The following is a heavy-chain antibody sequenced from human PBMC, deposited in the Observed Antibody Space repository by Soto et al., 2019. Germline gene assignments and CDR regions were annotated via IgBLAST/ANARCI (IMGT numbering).Heavy chain of an antibody. Sequence: QVQLVQSGAEVKKPGSSVRVSCSASEGTFNRYTINWVRQAPGQRLEWVGRVNPIVGMSSSASKFQGRVSMFADKSTSTAYMALTSLKSEDTAVYYFATTYGSGSAHFDSWGQGTLVTVS. D-gene: IGHD3-10*01. CDR2: VNPIVGMS. CDR3: ATTYGSGSAHFDS. J-gene: IGHJ4*02. CDR1: EGTFNRYT. V-gene: IGHV1-69*02.